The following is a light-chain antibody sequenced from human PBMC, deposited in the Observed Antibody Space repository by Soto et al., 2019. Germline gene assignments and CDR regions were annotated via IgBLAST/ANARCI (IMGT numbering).Light chain of an antibody. CDR2: GAS. CDR3: QQYGSSQS. CDR1: QSVSSSY. Sequence: EIVLTQSPGTLSLSPGERATLSCRARQSVSSSYLAWYQQKPDQAPRLLIYGASSRATGIPDRFSGSGSGTDFTLTISRLEPEDFAVYYCQQYGSSQSFGQGTKVEIK. V-gene: IGKV3-20*01. J-gene: IGKJ1*01.